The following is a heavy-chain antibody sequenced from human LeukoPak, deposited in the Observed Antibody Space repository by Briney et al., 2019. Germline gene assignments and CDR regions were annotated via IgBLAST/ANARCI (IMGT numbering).Heavy chain of an antibody. CDR2: IYYSGST. CDR1: GGSISSYY. V-gene: IGHV4-59*01. J-gene: IGHJ4*02. D-gene: IGHD6-13*01. Sequence: SETLSLTCTVSGGSISSYYWSWIRQPPGKGLEWIGYIYYSGSTNYNPSLKSRVTISVDTSKNQFSLKLSSVTAADTAVYYYARGQRGYSSSWYDYWGQGTLVTVSS. CDR3: ARGQRGYSSSWYDY.